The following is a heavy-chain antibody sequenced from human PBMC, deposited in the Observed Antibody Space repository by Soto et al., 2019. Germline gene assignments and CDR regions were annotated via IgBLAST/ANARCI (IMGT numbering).Heavy chain of an antibody. CDR2: INSDGSST. J-gene: IGHJ4*02. D-gene: IGHD3-10*01. CDR3: ARVRNYYGSGSYPFDY. V-gene: IGHV3-74*01. CDR1: GFTFSSYW. Sequence: GGSLRLSCAASGFTFSSYWMHWVRQAPGKGLVWVSRINSDGSSTSYADSVKGRFTISRDNAKNTLYLQMNSLRAEDTAVYYCARVRNYYGSGSYPFDYLGQGTLVTVSS.